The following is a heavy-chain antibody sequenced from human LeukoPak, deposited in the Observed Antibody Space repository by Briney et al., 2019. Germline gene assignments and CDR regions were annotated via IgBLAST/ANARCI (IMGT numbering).Heavy chain of an antibody. CDR3: ARDMSGYSGYDWFDP. CDR1: GGSISSYY. Sequence: SETLSLTCTVSGGSISSYYWSWNRQPAGKGLEWIGRIYTSGSTNYNPSLKSRVTMSVDTSKNQFSLKLSSVTAADTAVYYCARDMSGYSGYDWFDPWGQGTLVTVSS. CDR2: IYTSGST. J-gene: IGHJ5*02. D-gene: IGHD5-12*01. V-gene: IGHV4-4*07.